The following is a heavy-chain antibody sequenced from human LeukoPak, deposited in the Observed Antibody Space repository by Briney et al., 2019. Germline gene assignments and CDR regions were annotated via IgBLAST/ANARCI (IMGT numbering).Heavy chain of an antibody. D-gene: IGHD1-26*01. CDR2: ISGSGAST. J-gene: IGHJ4*02. CDR1: GFTLSTNA. Sequence: GGSLRLSCLTSGFTLSTNAMSWVRQAPGKGLEWISGISGSGASTYYADSVKGRFTISRDNSRNTLYLQMNSLRGDDTAVYYCAKDVGKWESLHFFDYWGQGTLVTVSS. CDR3: AKDVGKWESLHFFDY. V-gene: IGHV3-23*01.